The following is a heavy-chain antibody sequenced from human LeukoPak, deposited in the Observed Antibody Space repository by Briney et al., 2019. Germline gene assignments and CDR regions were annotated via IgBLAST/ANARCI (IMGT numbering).Heavy chain of an antibody. Sequence: SETLSLTCAVFVGSFNDYYWTWIRQAPGKGLEWVASMYYSGTTYYNPSLKSRVTISADTSKKRFSLKLRSVTAADTAVYYCTRGSYDVLTGYSTLGEFWGQGTLVTVSS. V-gene: IGHV4-34*01. D-gene: IGHD3-9*01. CDR1: VGSFNDYY. CDR2: MYYSGTT. CDR3: TRGSYDVLTGYSTLGEF. J-gene: IGHJ1*01.